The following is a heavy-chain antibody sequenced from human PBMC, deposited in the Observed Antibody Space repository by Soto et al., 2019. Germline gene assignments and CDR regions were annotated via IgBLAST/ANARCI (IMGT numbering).Heavy chain of an antibody. CDR1: SGSISSGIW. CDR3: ARASGHAPFYL. CDR2: IYHSGNT. Sequence: QVQLQESGPGLVEPSGTLSLTCTVSSGSISSGIWWNWVRQPPGKGLEWIGEIYHSGNTNYNPSLKRRLTWSVAESKNQCFLSLYSVSAAGTAVYYCARASGHAPFYLLGRGVLVTVSS. J-gene: IGHJ5*02. D-gene: IGHD2-8*01. V-gene: IGHV4-4*02.